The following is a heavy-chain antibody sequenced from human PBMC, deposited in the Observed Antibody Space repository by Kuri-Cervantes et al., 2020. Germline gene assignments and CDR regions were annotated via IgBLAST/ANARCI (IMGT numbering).Heavy chain of an antibody. CDR3: ARDGSGWWGADAFDI. CDR2: MNPNSGNT. J-gene: IGHJ3*02. Sequence: ASVKVSCKASGYTFTGYHIHWVRQATGQGLEWMGWMNPNSGNTGYAQKFQGRVTMTRNTSISTAYMELSSLRSEDTAVYYCARDGSGWWGADAFDIWGQGTMVTVSS. D-gene: IGHD6-19*01. CDR1: GYTFTGYH. V-gene: IGHV1-8*02.